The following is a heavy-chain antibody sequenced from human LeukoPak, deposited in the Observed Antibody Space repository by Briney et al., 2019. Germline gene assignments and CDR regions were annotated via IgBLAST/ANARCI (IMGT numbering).Heavy chain of an antibody. CDR3: AKAPVTACRGAYCYPFDY. J-gene: IGHJ4*02. CDR2: ISDSGNT. CDR1: GFTLSSYA. D-gene: IGHD2-21*01. Sequence: PGGSLRLSCAASGFTLSSYAMSWVRQAPGKGLEWVSAISDSGNTYHADSVKGRFTISRDSSKNTLFLQMNRLRLEDAAVYYCAKAPVTACRGAYCYPFDYWGQGTLVTVSS. V-gene: IGHV3-23*01.